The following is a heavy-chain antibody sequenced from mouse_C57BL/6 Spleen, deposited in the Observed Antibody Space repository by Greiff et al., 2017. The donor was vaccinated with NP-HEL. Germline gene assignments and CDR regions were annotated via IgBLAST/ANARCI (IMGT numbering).Heavy chain of an antibody. Sequence: VQLQQSGAELAKPGASVKLSCKASGYTFTSYWMHWVKQRPGQGLEWIGEIDPSDSYTNYNQKFKGKSTLTVDKSSSTAYMQLSSLTSEDSAVYYCARNYYGSSYFDYWGQGTTLTVSS. CDR1: GYTFTSYW. D-gene: IGHD1-1*01. V-gene: IGHV1-69*01. J-gene: IGHJ2*01. CDR3: ARNYYGSSYFDY. CDR2: IDPSDSYT.